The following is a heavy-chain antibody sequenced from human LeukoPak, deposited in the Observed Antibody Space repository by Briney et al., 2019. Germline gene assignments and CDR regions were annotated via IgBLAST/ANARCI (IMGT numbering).Heavy chain of an antibody. D-gene: IGHD4-11*01. CDR3: ARHGRGEMTTPAFDI. CDR1: GGSISSYY. V-gene: IGHV4-59*08. J-gene: IGHJ3*02. CDR2: IYYSGST. Sequence: SETLSLTCTVSGGSISSYYWSWIRQPPGKGLEWIGYIYYSGSTNYNPSLKSQITISADTSKNQFSLKLSSVTAAATAVYYCARHGRGEMTTPAFDIWGQGTMVTVSS.